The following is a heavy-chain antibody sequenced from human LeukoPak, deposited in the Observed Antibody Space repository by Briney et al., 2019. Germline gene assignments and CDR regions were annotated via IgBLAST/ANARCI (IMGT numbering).Heavy chain of an antibody. Sequence: ASVTVSCKASGYTFTSYYMHWVRQAPGQGLEWMGIINPSGGSTSYAQKFQGRVTMTRDTSTSTVYMELSSLRSEDTAVYYCAREGNGDYALSYWGQGTLVTVSS. CDR1: GYTFTSYY. CDR2: INPSGGST. J-gene: IGHJ4*02. CDR3: AREGNGDYALSY. V-gene: IGHV1-46*01. D-gene: IGHD4-17*01.